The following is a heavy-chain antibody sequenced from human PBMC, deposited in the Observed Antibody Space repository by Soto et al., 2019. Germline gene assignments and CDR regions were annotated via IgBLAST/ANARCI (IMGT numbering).Heavy chain of an antibody. V-gene: IGHV4-34*01. J-gene: IGHJ4*02. D-gene: IGHD3-3*01. CDR3: ARGRLFLTTSGLAITYFDY. CDR1: SGSFSGYY. Sequence: PSETLSLTCAVYSGSFSGYYYSWIRQPPGGGLEWIEEITHGGTTTYSPSLKSRVTMSLETSKNQFSLNMTSVTAADTGVYYCARGRLFLTTSGLAITYFDYWGQGTLVTVS. CDR2: ITHGGTT.